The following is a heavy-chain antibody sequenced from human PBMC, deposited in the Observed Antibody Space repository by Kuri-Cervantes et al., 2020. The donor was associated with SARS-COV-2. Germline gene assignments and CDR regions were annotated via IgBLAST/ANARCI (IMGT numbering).Heavy chain of an antibody. Sequence: GESLKISCAASGFTFSSYGMHWVRQAPGKGLEWVAVISHDGKNKKCIASGKGRFTISRDNSQNTLYLHMKSLRSEDTAMYYCALEIMSFFGMDVWGQGTTVTVSS. J-gene: IGHJ6*02. CDR1: GFTFSSYG. V-gene: IGHV3-30*03. D-gene: IGHD2-8*01. CDR2: ISHDGKNK. CDR3: ALEIMSFFGMDV.